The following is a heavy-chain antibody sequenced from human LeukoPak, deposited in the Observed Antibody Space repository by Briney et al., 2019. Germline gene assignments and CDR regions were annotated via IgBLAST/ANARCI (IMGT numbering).Heavy chain of an antibody. CDR2: IYSSGSA. V-gene: IGHV4-4*07. CDR1: GGSIRSHY. CDR3: AREIAAAASGYFDL. J-gene: IGHJ2*01. D-gene: IGHD6-13*01. Sequence: PSETLSLTCTVSGGSIRSHYWSWIRQPAGEGLEWIGRIYSSGSANYNPSLKSRVSLSVDTSQNQFSLKLSSVTAADTAVYYCAREIAAAASGYFDLWGRGTLVTVSS.